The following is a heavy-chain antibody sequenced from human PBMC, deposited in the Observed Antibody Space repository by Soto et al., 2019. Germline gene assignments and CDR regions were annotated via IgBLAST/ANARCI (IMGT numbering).Heavy chain of an antibody. Sequence: QVQLVESGGGVVQPGRSLRLSCAASGFTFSSYGMHWVRQAPGKGLEWVAVIWYDGSNKYYADSVKGRFTISRDNSKNTRYLQMNSLRAEDTAVYYCARDRGMATIYYFDYWGQGTLVTVSS. CDR1: GFTFSSYG. V-gene: IGHV3-33*01. J-gene: IGHJ4*02. CDR3: ARDRGMATIYYFDY. D-gene: IGHD5-12*01. CDR2: IWYDGSNK.